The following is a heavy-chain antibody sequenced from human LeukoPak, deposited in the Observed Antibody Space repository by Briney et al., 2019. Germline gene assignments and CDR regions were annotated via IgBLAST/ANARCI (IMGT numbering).Heavy chain of an antibody. J-gene: IGHJ4*02. D-gene: IGHD1-26*01. CDR3: ARDWVPMGSTTSFDS. CDR2: ISGGGGTT. Sequence: GGSLRLSCAASGFIFSNYAMSWVRQAPGKGLEGVSVISGGGGTTYYADSVKGRFTISRDNSKNSLYLQMKSLRAEDTAVYYCARDWVPMGSTTSFDSWGQGTLVTVSS. CDR1: GFIFSNYA. V-gene: IGHV3-23*01.